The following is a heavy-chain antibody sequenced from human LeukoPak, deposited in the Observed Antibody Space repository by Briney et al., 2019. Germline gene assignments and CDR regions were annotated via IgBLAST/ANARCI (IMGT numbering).Heavy chain of an antibody. Sequence: RGESLKISCKASGYSFTGFWIGWLRQMPGKGLEWMGIIYPYDSETRYSPSFQGQVTISADKSISTAYLQWSSLKASDTAMYYCARHIGYSAWNPDYWGQGTLVTVSS. D-gene: IGHD5-18*01. CDR2: IYPYDSET. V-gene: IGHV5-51*01. J-gene: IGHJ4*02. CDR3: ARHIGYSAWNPDY. CDR1: GYSFTGFW.